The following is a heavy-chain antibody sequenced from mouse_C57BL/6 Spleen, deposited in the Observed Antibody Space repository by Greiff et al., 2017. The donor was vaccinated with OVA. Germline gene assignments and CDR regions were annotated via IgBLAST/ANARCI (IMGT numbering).Heavy chain of an antibody. CDR2: IWSGGST. Sequence: VKLVESGPGLVQPSQSLSITCTVSGFSLTSYGVHWVRQSPGKGLEWLGVIWSGGSTDYNAAFISRLSISKDNSKSQVFFKMNSLQADDTAIYYCARNKDYSNPYYYAMDYWGQGTSVTVSS. J-gene: IGHJ4*01. D-gene: IGHD2-5*01. V-gene: IGHV2-2*01. CDR3: ARNKDYSNPYYYAMDY. CDR1: GFSLTSYG.